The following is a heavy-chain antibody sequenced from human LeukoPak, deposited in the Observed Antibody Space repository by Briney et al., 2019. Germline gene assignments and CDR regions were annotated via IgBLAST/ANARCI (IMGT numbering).Heavy chain of an antibody. CDR3: ARRGCDYDSSGYYYCSWFDP. J-gene: IGHJ5*02. Sequence: GGSLRLSCAAAGFTVSSNCMSWVRQAPGKGLEWVANIKQDGSEKYYVDSVKGRFTISRDNAKNSLYLQMNSLRAEDTAVYYCARRGCDYDSSGYYYCSWFDPWGQGTLVTVSS. CDR2: IKQDGSEK. V-gene: IGHV3-7*03. CDR1: GFTVSSNC. D-gene: IGHD3-22*01.